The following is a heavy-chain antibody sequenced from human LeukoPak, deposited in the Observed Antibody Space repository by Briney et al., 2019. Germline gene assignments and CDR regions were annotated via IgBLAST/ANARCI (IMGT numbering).Heavy chain of an antibody. J-gene: IGHJ6*03. V-gene: IGHV4-39*07. Sequence: SETLSLTCTVSSGSISTSNYYWGWVRQPPGKALEWIGNIFYSGSTYYSPSLKSRVTISLDTSKKQFSLKLSSVTAADTAVYYCARVRGSSGSYEYYHYMDVWGKGTTVTISS. CDR2: IFYSGST. CDR1: SGSISTSNYY. D-gene: IGHD1-26*01. CDR3: ARVRGSSGSYEYYHYMDV.